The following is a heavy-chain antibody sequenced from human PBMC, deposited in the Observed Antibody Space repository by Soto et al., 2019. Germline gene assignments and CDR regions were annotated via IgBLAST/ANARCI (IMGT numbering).Heavy chain of an antibody. D-gene: IGHD2-21*02. Sequence: QVQLVQSGAEVKKPGASVKVSCKTSGYTFTSYGITWVRQAPGQGLEWMGWISAYNGNTNYAQKLQGXDTXTXVTSTNTAYMDLRSLSSDDTAVYYCARGGGGNSLDYWGQGTLVTVSS. V-gene: IGHV1-18*01. CDR2: ISAYNGNT. CDR3: ARGGGGNSLDY. J-gene: IGHJ4*02. CDR1: GYTFTSYG.